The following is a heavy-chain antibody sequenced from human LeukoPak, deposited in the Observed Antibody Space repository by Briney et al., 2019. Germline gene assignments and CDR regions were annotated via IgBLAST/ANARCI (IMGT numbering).Heavy chain of an antibody. J-gene: IGHJ5*02. CDR3: AKAREIAAAGTRWFDP. D-gene: IGHD6-13*01. Sequence: PGGSLRLSCAASGFTFSSYAMSWVRQAPGKGLEWVSAISGSGGSTYYADSVKGRFTISRDDSKNTLYLQMNSLRAEDTAVYYCAKAREIAAAGTRWFDPWGQGTLVTVSS. CDR2: ISGSGGST. CDR1: GFTFSSYA. V-gene: IGHV3-23*01.